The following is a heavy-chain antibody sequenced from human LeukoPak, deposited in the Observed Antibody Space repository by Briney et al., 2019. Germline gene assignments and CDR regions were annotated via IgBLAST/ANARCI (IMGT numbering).Heavy chain of an antibody. CDR1: GFTFNTYQ. J-gene: IGHJ4*02. CDR3: ARGRWYLDN. D-gene: IGHD4-23*01. CDR2: IKRDGNEK. V-gene: IGHV3-7*03. Sequence: GALRLSCAASGFTFNTYQITWVRQAPGKGLVWVASIKRDGNEKNYMDSVKGRFTISRDNAKNSLYLQMSSLRAEDTAIYYCARGRWYLDNWGQGTLVTVSS.